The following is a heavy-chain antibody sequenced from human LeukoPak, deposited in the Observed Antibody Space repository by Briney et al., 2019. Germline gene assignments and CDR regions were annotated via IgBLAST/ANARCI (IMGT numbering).Heavy chain of an antibody. CDR3: ARCSSTSCYMPSFDY. Sequence: GESLKISCKGGGYSFTNYWIVWVRQMPGKGLEWMGVIYYDDSETQYSPSFQGQVTMSVDKSISTAYLQWSALKASDSAMYYCARCSSTSCYMPSFDYWGRGTLVTVSS. J-gene: IGHJ4*02. D-gene: IGHD2-2*01. CDR1: GYSFTNYW. CDR2: IYYDDSET. V-gene: IGHV5-51*01.